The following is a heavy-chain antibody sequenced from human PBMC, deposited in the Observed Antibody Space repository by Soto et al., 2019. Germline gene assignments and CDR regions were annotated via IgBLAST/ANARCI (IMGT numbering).Heavy chain of an antibody. CDR1: GFTFSSYA. Sequence: EVQLLESGGGLVQPGGSLRLSCAASGFTFSSYAMSWVRQAPGKGLEWVSSISGGSTFYADSVKDRFTISRDTSKNTLYLQMNSLRADDTAVYYCAQLTSTWGQGTLVTVSS. J-gene: IGHJ5*02. CDR2: ISGGST. CDR3: AQLTST. D-gene: IGHD3-9*01. V-gene: IGHV3-23*01.